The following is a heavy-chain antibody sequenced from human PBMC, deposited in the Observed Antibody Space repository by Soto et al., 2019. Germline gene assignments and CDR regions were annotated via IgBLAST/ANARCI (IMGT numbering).Heavy chain of an antibody. Sequence: SETLSLTCAVSGGSISSSNWWSWVRQPPGKGLEWIGEIYHSGSTNYNPSLKSRVTISVDKSKNQFSLKLSSVTAADTAVYYCARGRIAEAGIGYYFDYWGQGTLVTVSS. CDR1: GGSISSSNW. CDR3: ARGRIAEAGIGYYFDY. V-gene: IGHV4-4*02. CDR2: IYHSGST. D-gene: IGHD6-13*01. J-gene: IGHJ4*02.